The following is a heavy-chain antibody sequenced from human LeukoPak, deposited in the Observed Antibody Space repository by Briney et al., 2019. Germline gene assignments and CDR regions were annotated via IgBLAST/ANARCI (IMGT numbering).Heavy chain of an antibody. CDR3: ARSNHADDF. CDR1: GFTFSDYW. Sequence: GGSLRLSCAASGFTFSDYWMHWVRQVPGKGLVWVSRINTSGSSTTYADSVKGRFTISRNNAKNTLYLQMDSLRAEDTGVYYCARSNHADDFWGQGTLVTVSS. J-gene: IGHJ4*02. D-gene: IGHD1-14*01. V-gene: IGHV3-74*03. CDR2: INTSGSST.